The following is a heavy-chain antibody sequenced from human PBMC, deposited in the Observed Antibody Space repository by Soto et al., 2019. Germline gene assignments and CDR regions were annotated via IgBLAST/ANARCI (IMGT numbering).Heavy chain of an antibody. CDR2: INAGNGNT. J-gene: IGHJ4*02. CDR1: GYTFTSYA. D-gene: IGHD7-27*01. Sequence: ASVKVSCKASGYTFTSYAMHWVRQAPGQRLEWMGWINAGNGNTKYSQKFQGRVTITRDTSASTAYMELSSLRSEDTAVYYCARDSLANWGSFDYWGQGTLVTVSS. CDR3: ARDSLANWGSFDY. V-gene: IGHV1-3*01.